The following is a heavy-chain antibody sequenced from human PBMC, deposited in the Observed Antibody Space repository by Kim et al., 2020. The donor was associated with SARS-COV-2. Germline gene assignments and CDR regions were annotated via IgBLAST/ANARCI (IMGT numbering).Heavy chain of an antibody. Sequence: GGSLRLSCVGSGFAFSTSWMTWVRQVPGKGLEWVANIKEDGRDTYYVDSVKGRFTISRDNAKSSVYLQMNSLIAEDTAVYYCARDPYDSSGYGAVDYCG. CDR2: IKEDGRDT. CDR3: ARDPYDSSGYGAVDY. V-gene: IGHV3-7*01. CDR1: GFAFSTSW. J-gene: IGHJ4*01. D-gene: IGHD3-22*01.